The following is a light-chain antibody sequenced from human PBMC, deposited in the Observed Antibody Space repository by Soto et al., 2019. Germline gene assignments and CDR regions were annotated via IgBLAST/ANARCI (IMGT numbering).Light chain of an antibody. CDR2: GAS. J-gene: IGKJ5*01. Sequence: VMTQAPATLSVSPGERATLSCRASQTINNNVACYQLQDGQVPRLVIYGASTRATDIPARFSGSGSGTDFTLTISRLEPEDFAVYFCQRYGSSPLITFGQGTRLEIK. CDR1: QTINNN. CDR3: QRYGSSPLIT. V-gene: IGKV3-20*01.